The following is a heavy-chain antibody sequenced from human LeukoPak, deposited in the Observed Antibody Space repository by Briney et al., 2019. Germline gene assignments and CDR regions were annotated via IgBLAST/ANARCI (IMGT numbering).Heavy chain of an antibody. CDR3: ARWVVGHYLDY. CDR1: GGSIRNNY. V-gene: IGHV4-59*01. Sequence: SETLSLTCTVSGGSIRNNYWSWIRQPPGKGLEWIGYIHYSGSTDYNPSLKSRVIISVDTSRNQFSLKLSSVTAADTAVYYCARWVVGHYLDYWGQGTLVTVSS. CDR2: IHYSGST. J-gene: IGHJ4*02. D-gene: IGHD2-2*01.